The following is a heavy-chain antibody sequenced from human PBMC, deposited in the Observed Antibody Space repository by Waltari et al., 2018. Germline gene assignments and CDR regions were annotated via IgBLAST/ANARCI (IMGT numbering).Heavy chain of an antibody. CDR2: ISSSGSTI. V-gene: IGHV3-48*03. Sequence: EVQLVESGGGLVQPGGSLRLSCAASGFTFSSYYMNWVRQAPGKWLEWVSYISSSGSTIYYADSVKGRFTISRDNAKNSLYLQMNSLRAEDTAVYYCARLADYDSSGYYHHNWFDPWGQGTLVTVSS. CDR3: ARLADYDSSGYYHHNWFDP. D-gene: IGHD3-22*01. J-gene: IGHJ5*02. CDR1: GFTFSSYY.